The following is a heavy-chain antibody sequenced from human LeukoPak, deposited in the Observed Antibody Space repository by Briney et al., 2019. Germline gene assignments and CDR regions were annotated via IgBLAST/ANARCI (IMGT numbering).Heavy chain of an antibody. Sequence: SGGSLRLSCAASGFTFSSYGMHWVRQAPGKGLEWVAFIRYDGSNKYYAHSVKGRFTISRDNSKNTLFLQMNSLRPEDTAVYYCAKDSLGTRTVTLDYWGQGTLVTVSS. CDR3: AKDSLGTRTVTLDY. J-gene: IGHJ4*02. CDR2: IRYDGSNK. V-gene: IGHV3-30*02. D-gene: IGHD4-17*01. CDR1: GFTFSSYG.